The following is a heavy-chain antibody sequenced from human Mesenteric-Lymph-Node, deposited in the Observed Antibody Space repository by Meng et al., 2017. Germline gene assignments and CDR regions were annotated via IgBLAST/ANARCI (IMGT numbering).Heavy chain of an antibody. V-gene: IGHV1-2*02. D-gene: IGHD3-22*01. CDR2: INPNSGTT. CDR3: ARGLVTMIVVDI. J-gene: IGHJ3*02. CDR1: GYSLTAYY. Sequence: ASVKVSCKASGYSLTAYYMHWVRQAPGQGLEWMGWINPNSGTTVYAQKFQGRVTMTRDTSISTVYMELSSLRSDDTAVYFCARGLVTMIVVDIWGQGTMVTVSS.